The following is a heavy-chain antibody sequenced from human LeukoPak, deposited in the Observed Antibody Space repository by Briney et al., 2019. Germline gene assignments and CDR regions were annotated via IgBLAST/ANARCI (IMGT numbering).Heavy chain of an antibody. V-gene: IGHV4-61*02. CDR1: GDSISSGSYY. CDR2: FYTSGRT. J-gene: IGHJ6*03. CDR3: AREQGYYYYMDV. Sequence: PSETLSLTCTVSGDSISSGSYYWSWIRQPAGKGLECIGRFYTSGRTNHNPSLKSRVTISVDTSKNQFSLKLSSVTAADTAVYYCAREQGYYYYMDVWGKGTTVTISS.